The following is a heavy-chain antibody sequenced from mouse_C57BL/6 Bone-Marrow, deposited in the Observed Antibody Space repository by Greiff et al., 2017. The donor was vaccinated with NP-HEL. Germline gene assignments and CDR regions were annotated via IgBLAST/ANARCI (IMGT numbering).Heavy chain of an antibody. D-gene: IGHD1-1*01. CDR2: IDPSDSYT. J-gene: IGHJ2*01. Sequence: QVQLQQPGAELVMPGASVKLSCKASGYTFTSYWMHWVKQRPGQGLEWIGEIDPSDSYTNYNQKFKGKSTLTVDKSSSTAYMQRSSLTSEDSAVYYCARYYGSSSPFDYWGQGTTLTVSS. V-gene: IGHV1-69*01. CDR3: ARYYGSSSPFDY. CDR1: GYTFTSYW.